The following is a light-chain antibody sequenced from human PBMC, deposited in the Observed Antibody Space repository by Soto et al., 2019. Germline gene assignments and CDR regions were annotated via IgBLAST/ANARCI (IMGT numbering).Light chain of an antibody. V-gene: IGLV1-44*01. CDR2: SNN. CDR3: ATWDDSLNGPV. CDR1: SSNIGSNT. Sequence: QSVLTQPPSASGTPGQGVTISCSGSSSNIGSNTVSWYQQLPGTAPKLLIYSNNQRPSGVPDRFSGSKSGTSASLAISGLQSEDEAYYDCATWDDSLNGPVFGTGTKLTVL. J-gene: IGLJ1*01.